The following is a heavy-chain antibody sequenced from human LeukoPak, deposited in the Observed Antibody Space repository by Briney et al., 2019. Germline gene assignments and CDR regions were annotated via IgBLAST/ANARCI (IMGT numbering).Heavy chain of an antibody. J-gene: IGHJ4*02. Sequence: GGSLRLSCAAFGFPLSSYAMSWVRQMPGKGLEWMGIIYPGDSDTRYSPSFQGQVTISADKSISTAYLQWSSLKASDTAMYYCARQSGDYGDYSDYWGQGTLVTVSS. CDR1: GFPLSSYA. CDR3: ARQSGDYGDYSDY. V-gene: IGHV5-51*01. CDR2: IYPGDSDT. D-gene: IGHD4-17*01.